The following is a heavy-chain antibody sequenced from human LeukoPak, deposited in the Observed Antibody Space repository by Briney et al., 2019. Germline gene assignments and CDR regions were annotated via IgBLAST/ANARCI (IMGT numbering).Heavy chain of an antibody. CDR2: IYYSGST. CDR1: GGSISSGGYY. V-gene: IGHV4-31*03. Sequence: SETLSLTCTVSGGSISSGGYYWSWIRQHPGKGLEWIGYIYYSGSTYYNPSLKSRLTISVDTSKNQFSLKLSSVTAADTAVYYCARHDYGGNPHYWGQGTLVTVSS. J-gene: IGHJ4*02. D-gene: IGHD4-23*01. CDR3: ARHDYGGNPHY.